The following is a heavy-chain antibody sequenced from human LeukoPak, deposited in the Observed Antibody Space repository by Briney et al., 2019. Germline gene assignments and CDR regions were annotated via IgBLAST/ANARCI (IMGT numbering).Heavy chain of an antibody. D-gene: IGHD5-18*01. J-gene: IGHJ5*02. Sequence: GGSLRLSCATAVFTFSTFGIHGVRQTPGRGLECAAAIQSDGSKQYYGDSVKGRFTIPRDSSKNTVSMQMNSLRDEDTAVYYCARDVDTSSHSSQLDPWGQGTLVTVSS. CDR2: IQSDGSKQ. V-gene: IGHV3-33*01. CDR3: ARDVDTSSHSSQLDP. CDR1: VFTFSTFG.